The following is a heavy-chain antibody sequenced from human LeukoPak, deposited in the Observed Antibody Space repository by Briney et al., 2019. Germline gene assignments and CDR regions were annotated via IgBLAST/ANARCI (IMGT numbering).Heavy chain of an antibody. CDR1: GGSISSYY. V-gene: IGHV4-59*01. J-gene: IGHJ4*02. CDR3: ARGTDSSGYYSIFYFGY. Sequence: SQTLSLTCTVSGGSISSYYWNWIRQPPGKGLEWIGYIYYSGRTNYNPSLKSRVTISVDTSKNQFSLKLSSVTAADPAVYYCARGTDSSGYYSIFYFGYWGQGTLVSVSS. CDR2: IYYSGRT. D-gene: IGHD3-22*01.